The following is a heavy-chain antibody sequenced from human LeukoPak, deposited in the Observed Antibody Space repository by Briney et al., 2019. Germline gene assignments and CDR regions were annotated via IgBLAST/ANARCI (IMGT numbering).Heavy chain of an antibody. CDR3: ARGGDFWSGYYDGWNY. Sequence: GGSLRLSCAASGFTFSSYWMHWVRQAPGKGLVWVSRINSDGSSTSYADSVKGRFTISRDNAKNTLYLQMNSLRAEDTAVYYCARGGDFWSGYYDGWNYWGQGTLVTVSS. D-gene: IGHD3-3*01. V-gene: IGHV3-74*01. J-gene: IGHJ4*02. CDR2: INSDGSST. CDR1: GFTFSSYW.